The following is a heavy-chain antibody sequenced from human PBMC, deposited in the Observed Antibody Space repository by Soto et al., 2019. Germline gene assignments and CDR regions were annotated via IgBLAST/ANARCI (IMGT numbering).Heavy chain of an antibody. CDR3: ARDWGIDYYDSSGYGGNWFDP. V-gene: IGHV3-21*01. J-gene: IGHJ5*02. Sequence: EVQLVESGGGLVKPGGSLRLSCAASGFTFSSYSMNWVRQAPGKGLEWVSSISSSSSYIYYADSVKGRFTISRDNAKNSLYLQMNSRRAEDTAVYYCARDWGIDYYDSSGYGGNWFDPWGQGTLVTVSS. D-gene: IGHD3-22*01. CDR1: GFTFSSYS. CDR2: ISSSSSYI.